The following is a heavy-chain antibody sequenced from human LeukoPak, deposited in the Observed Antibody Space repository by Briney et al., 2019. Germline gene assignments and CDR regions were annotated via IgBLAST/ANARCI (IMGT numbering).Heavy chain of an antibody. V-gene: IGHV1-8*03. CDR1: GYTFTSYD. D-gene: IGHD6-19*01. CDR2: MNPNSGNT. CDR3: ARAVAGYYYYYMDV. J-gene: IGHJ6*03. Sequence: ASVKVSCKASGYTFTSYDINRVRQATGQGLEWMGWMNPNSGNTGYAQKFQGRVTITRNTSISTAYMELSSLRSEDTAVYYCARAVAGYYYYYMDVWGKGTTVTVSS.